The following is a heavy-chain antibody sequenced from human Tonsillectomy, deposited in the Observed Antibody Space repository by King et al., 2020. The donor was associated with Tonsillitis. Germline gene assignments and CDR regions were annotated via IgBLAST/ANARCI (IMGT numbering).Heavy chain of an antibody. CDR2: INWNSGST. D-gene: IGHD3-10*01. V-gene: IGHV3-9*01. CDR3: AKESYGGSGGDFGY. Sequence: VQLVESGGGLVQPGRSLILSCEASGFTFDDYAIHWVRQAPGKGLEWVSGINWNSGSTGYADSVKGRFTISRDNAKNSLYLQMNSLRAEDTALYYCAKESYGGSGGDFGYLGEGTLVTVSP. J-gene: IGHJ4*02. CDR1: GFTFDDYA.